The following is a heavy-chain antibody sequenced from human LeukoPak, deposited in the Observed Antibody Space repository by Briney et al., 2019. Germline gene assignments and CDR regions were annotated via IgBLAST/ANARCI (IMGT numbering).Heavy chain of an antibody. J-gene: IGHJ4*02. CDR3: ARRDCSGGTCRTRVFDY. D-gene: IGHD2-15*01. Sequence: ASVKVSCKASGYTFTSYDINWVRQAAGQGLEWMGWMNPNSGNTGYAQKFQGRVTITRNTSIDTAYMEVSSLGSEDTAVYYCARRDCSGGTCRTRVFDYWGQGTLVTVSS. CDR2: MNPNSGNT. V-gene: IGHV1-8*01. CDR1: GYTFTSYD.